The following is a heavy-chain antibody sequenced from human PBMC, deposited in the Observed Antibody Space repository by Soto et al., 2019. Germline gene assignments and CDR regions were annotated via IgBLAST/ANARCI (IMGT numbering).Heavy chain of an antibody. J-gene: IGHJ5*02. CDR1: GYTFNIYY. CDR3: AREGAVTGTQAFVP. V-gene: IGHV1-2*02. CDR2: LNPNSGDT. D-gene: IGHD6-19*01. Sequence: QGQLMQSGAEVRKPGASVRLSCKASGYTFNIYYIHWVRRAPGHGLEWMGWLNPNSGDTRYSQQFQGRVTMTRDTSMNTVYMDLTGLTSGDTAVYYCAREGAVTGTQAFVPWGQGSQVTVSA.